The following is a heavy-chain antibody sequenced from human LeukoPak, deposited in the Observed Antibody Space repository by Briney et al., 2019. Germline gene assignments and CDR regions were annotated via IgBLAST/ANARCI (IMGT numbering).Heavy chain of an antibody. Sequence: ASVKVSCKASGYTFTGYYMHWVRQAPGQGLEWMGWINPNSGGTNYAQKFQGRVTMTRDTSISTAYMELSRLRSDDTAVYYCARSYSGSHYGLIDYWGQGTLVTVSS. D-gene: IGHD1-26*01. CDR3: ARSYSGSHYGLIDY. J-gene: IGHJ4*02. CDR1: GYTFTGYY. CDR2: INPNSGGT. V-gene: IGHV1-2*02.